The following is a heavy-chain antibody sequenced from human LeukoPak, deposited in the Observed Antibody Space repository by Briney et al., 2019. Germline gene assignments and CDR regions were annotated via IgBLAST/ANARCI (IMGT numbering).Heavy chain of an antibody. Sequence: GGSLRLSCAASGFTFSSYWMHWVRQAPGKGLEWVSYISSSGSTIYYADSVKGRFTISRDNAKNSLYLQMNSLRVEDTAVYYCARVRGSSWYYYYMDVWGKGTTVTVSS. J-gene: IGHJ6*03. CDR3: ARVRGSSWYYYYMDV. D-gene: IGHD6-13*01. CDR1: GFTFSSYW. CDR2: ISSSGSTI. V-gene: IGHV3-48*04.